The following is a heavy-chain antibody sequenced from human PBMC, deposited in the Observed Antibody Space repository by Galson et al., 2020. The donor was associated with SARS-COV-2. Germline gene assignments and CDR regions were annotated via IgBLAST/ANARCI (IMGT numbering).Heavy chain of an antibody. CDR3: VRAPYDSTGYYYHFQH. D-gene: IGHD3-22*01. CDR1: GFTFNGYS. V-gene: IGHV3-21*06. CDR2: ISVSSKYI. Sequence: GGSLRLSCAASGFTFNGYSMNWVRQAPGKGLEWVSSISVSSKYIYYTDSVKGRFTVSRDNARNSLYLQMNSLRAEDTAVYYCVRAPYDSTGYYYHFQHWGQGTLVTVSS. J-gene: IGHJ1*01.